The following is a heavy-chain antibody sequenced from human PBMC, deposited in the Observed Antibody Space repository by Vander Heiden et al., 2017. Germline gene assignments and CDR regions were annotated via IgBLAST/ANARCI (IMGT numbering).Heavy chain of an antibody. CDR1: GGSISSYY. D-gene: IGHD3-16*01. J-gene: IGHJ4*02. CDR2: IYYSGST. Sequence: QVQLPESGPGLGRPSETLSLTCTVSGGSISSYYWSWIRQPPGKGLEWIGYIYYSGSTNYNPSLKSRVTISVDTSKNQFSLKLSSVTAADTAVYYCARYDRLYYFDYWGQGTLVTVAS. V-gene: IGHV4-59*01. CDR3: ARYDRLYYFDY.